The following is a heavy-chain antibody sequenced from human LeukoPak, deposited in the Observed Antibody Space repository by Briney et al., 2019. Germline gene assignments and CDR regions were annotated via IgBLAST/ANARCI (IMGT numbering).Heavy chain of an antibody. V-gene: IGHV5-51*01. CDR3: ASTTLGYCSGGSCYPVGFDY. Sequence: GESLKISCQGSGYSFTSYWIGWVRQMPGKGLEWMGIIYPGDSDTRYSPSFQGQVTISADKSISTAYLQWRSLKASDTAMYYCASTTLGYCSGGSCYPVGFDYWGQGTLVTVSS. CDR2: IYPGDSDT. J-gene: IGHJ4*02. CDR1: GYSFTSYW. D-gene: IGHD2-15*01.